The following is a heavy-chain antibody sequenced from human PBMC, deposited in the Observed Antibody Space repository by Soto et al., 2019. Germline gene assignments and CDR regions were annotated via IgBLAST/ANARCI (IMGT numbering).Heavy chain of an antibody. V-gene: IGHV3-49*03. Sequence: GGSLRLSCIASGFTFGDYAMSWFRQAPGKGLEWLTFIRSNAYGETTESAASVKGRFTISRDDSKSIAYLQMNSLKTEDTAVYYCARDPDTTMVQFYFDSWGQGTLVTVSS. D-gene: IGHD5-18*01. J-gene: IGHJ4*02. CDR1: GFTFGDYA. CDR2: IRSNAYGETT. CDR3: ARDPDTTMVQFYFDS.